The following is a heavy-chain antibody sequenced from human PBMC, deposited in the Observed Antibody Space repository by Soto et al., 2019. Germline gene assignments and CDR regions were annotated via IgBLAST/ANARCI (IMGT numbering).Heavy chain of an antibody. D-gene: IGHD1-26*01. CDR2: TKNKAQRYTT. V-gene: IGHV3-72*01. CDR1: GFTLSDHY. Sequence: EVQLVESGGGLVQPGGSLRLSCVVSGFTLSDHYIDWVRQAPGKGLEWVGRTKNKAQRYTTEYAASVKGRFTISRDDSENSVYLQMNSLKTEDTAGYYCVRWDSGNPENWGQGTLVTVSS. J-gene: IGHJ4*02. CDR3: VRWDSGNPEN.